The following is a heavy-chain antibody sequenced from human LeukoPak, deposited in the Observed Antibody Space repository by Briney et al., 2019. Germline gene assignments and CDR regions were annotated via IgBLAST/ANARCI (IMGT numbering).Heavy chain of an antibody. CDR1: GFTFSSYE. D-gene: IGHD3-10*01. J-gene: IGHJ3*02. V-gene: IGHV3-48*03. CDR3: ARDPADDPRKKSGAFDI. Sequence: PGGSLRLSCAASGFTFSSYEMNWVRQAPGKGLEWVSYISSSSSTIYYADSVKGRFTISRDNAKNSLYLQMNSLRAEDTAVYYCARDPADDPRKKSGAFDIWGQGTMVTVSS. CDR2: ISSSSSTI.